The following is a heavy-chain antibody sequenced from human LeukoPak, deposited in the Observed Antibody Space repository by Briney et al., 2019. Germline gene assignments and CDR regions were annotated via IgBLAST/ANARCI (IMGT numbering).Heavy chain of an antibody. CDR2: IYSGGST. D-gene: IGHD5-24*01. V-gene: IGHV3-53*01. J-gene: IGHJ4*02. CDR3: ARESVAGDGCATDY. Sequence: GGSLRLSCAASGFTVSSNYMSWVRQAPGKGLEWVSVIYSGGSTYYADSVKGRFTISRDNSKNTLYLQMNSLRAEDTAVYYCARESVAGDGCATDYWGQGTLVTVSS. CDR1: GFTVSSNY.